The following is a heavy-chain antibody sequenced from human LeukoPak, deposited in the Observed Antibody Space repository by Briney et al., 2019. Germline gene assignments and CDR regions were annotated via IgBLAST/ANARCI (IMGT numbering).Heavy chain of an antibody. CDR3: ARASVTINYDY. V-gene: IGHV4-59*01. Sequence: PPETLSLTSTVAAGSTSSYYWSWIRQLPGKGPEWIGYIYYSGSTNYNTSPKRRVTISVDTSKNQFSLKLSSVTAADTAVYYCARASVTINYDYWGQGTLVTVSS. CDR1: AGSTSSYY. D-gene: IGHD3-10*01. J-gene: IGHJ4*02. CDR2: IYYSGST.